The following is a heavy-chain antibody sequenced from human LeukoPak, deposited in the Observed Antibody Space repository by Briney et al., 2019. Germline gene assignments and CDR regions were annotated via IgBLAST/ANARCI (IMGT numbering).Heavy chain of an antibody. J-gene: IGHJ4*02. CDR2: ISYDGSNK. CDR3: AREGRETGIRYFDY. V-gene: IGHV3-30*04. Sequence: GRSLRLSCAASGFTFSSYAMHWVRQAPGKGLEWVAVISYDGSNKYYADSVKGRFTTSRDNSKNTLYLQMNSLRAEDTAVYYCAREGRETGIRYFDYWGQGTLVTVSS. D-gene: IGHD5-18*01. CDR1: GFTFSSYA.